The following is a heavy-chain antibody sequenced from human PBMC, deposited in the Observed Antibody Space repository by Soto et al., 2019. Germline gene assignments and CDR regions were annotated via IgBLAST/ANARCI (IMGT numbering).Heavy chain of an antibody. Sequence: PGESLKISCKGSGYSFTTYWIGWVSQMPGKGLEWMGIIYPDDSVTRYSPSFQGQVTISADKSISTAYLQWSSLKASDTALYYCAVSNAIPYTGFDPWGQGTLVTVSS. CDR3: AVSNAIPYTGFDP. J-gene: IGHJ5*02. V-gene: IGHV5-51*01. CDR2: IYPDDSVT. CDR1: GYSFTTYW. D-gene: IGHD2-21*01.